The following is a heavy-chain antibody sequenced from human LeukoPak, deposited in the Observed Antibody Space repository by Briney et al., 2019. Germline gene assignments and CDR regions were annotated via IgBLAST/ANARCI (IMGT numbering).Heavy chain of an antibody. CDR2: IYYSGST. V-gene: IGHV4-31*03. J-gene: IGHJ6*02. CDR3: ARASTVTTPYYYYYYGMDV. CDR1: GGSINSGGYY. Sequence: PSETLSLTCTVSGGSINSGGYYWSWIRQHPGKGLEWIGYIYYSGSTYYNPSLKSRVTISVDTSKNQFSLKLSSVTAADTAVYYCARASTVTTPYYYYYYGMDVWGQGTTVTVSS. D-gene: IGHD4-17*01.